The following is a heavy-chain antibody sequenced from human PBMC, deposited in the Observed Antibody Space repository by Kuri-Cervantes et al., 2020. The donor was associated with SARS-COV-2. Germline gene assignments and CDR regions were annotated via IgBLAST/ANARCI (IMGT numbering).Heavy chain of an antibody. CDR3: ARQLRLYSMDV. CDR2: IYHSGST. Sequence: SETLSLTCTVSGGSTSSQSYYWGWIRQPPGKGLEWIGSIYHSGSTYYNPSLKSRVTISVDTSKNQFSLKLSSVTAADTAVYYCARQLRLYSMDVWGKGTTVTVSS. V-gene: IGHV4-39*01. J-gene: IGHJ6*03. D-gene: IGHD5-12*01. CDR1: GGSTSSQSYY.